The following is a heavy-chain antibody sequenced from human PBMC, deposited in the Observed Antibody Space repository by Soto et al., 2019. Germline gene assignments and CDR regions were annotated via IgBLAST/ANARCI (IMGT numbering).Heavy chain of an antibody. CDR3: ARDPRPQNYYDSSGYYRY. CDR2: IIPIFGTA. D-gene: IGHD3-22*01. CDR1: GGTFSSYA. J-gene: IGHJ4*02. Sequence: QVQLVQSGAEVKKPGSSVKVSCKASGGTFSSYAISWVRQAPGQGLEWMGGIIPIFGTANYAQKFQDRVTITADESTSTAYMELSSLRSEDTAVYYCARDPRPQNYYDSSGYYRYWGQGTLVTVSS. V-gene: IGHV1-69*01.